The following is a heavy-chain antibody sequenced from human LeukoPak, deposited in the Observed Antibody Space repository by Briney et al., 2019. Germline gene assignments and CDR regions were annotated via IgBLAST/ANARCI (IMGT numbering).Heavy chain of an antibody. J-gene: IGHJ3*02. CDR2: ICQSGST. V-gene: IGHV4-38-2*02. D-gene: IGHD2-2*01. Sequence: SETLSLTCTVSGYSISSIHCWGWIRQPPGKGLEWIGSICQSGSTYYSPSLKSRVILSLDTSKNQFSLRLSSVTAADTAVYYCARVPADYCSSTSCFRIAAAFDIWGQGTMVTVSS. CDR1: GYSISSIHC. CDR3: ARVPADYCSSTSCFRIAAAFDI.